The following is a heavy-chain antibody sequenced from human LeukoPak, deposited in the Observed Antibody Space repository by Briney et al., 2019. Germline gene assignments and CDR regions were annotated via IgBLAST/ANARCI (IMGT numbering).Heavy chain of an antibody. J-gene: IGHJ4*02. CDR3: ARDLAAAPDY. D-gene: IGHD6-13*01. CDR1: GFTFSSYA. V-gene: IGHV3-23*01. Sequence: GGSLRLSCAASGFTFSSYAMSWVRQAPGKGLEWASAISGSGGSTYYADSVKGRFTISRDNSKNTLYLQMNSLRAEDTAVYYCARDLAAAPDYWGQGTLVTVSS. CDR2: ISGSGGST.